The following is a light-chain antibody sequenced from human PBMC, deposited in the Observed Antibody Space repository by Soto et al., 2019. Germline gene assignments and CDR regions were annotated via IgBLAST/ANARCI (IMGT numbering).Light chain of an antibody. V-gene: IGKV1-5*03. Sequence: DIQMTQSPSTLSASVGARVTITCRASQSIDTWLAWYQQKPGEVPKVLIYKVSNLQRGVPSRFSGSGSGTEFTLTISGLQPDDFSTYYCQHYKFFPWTFGQGTRVEIK. CDR2: KVS. CDR3: QHYKFFPWT. CDR1: QSIDTW. J-gene: IGKJ1*01.